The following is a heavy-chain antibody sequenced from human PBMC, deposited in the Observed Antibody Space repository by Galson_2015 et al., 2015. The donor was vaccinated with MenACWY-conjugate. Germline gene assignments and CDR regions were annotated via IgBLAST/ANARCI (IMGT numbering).Heavy chain of an antibody. V-gene: IGHV4-39*07. Sequence: ETLSLTCAVSAGSISSSTYYWGWIRQSPGKGLEWIGTIYDSGSTYYNPSLKSRVTISVDTSRNQFSLKLSSVTAADTAVYYCARSPGGYSSGGQIDSWGQGSLVTVSS. D-gene: IGHD5-18*01. J-gene: IGHJ4*02. CDR3: ARSPGGYSSGGQIDS. CDR1: AGSISSSTYY. CDR2: IYDSGST.